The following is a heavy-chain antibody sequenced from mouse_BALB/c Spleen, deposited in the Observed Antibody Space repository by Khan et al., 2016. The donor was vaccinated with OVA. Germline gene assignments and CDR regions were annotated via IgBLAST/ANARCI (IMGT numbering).Heavy chain of an antibody. D-gene: IGHD1-1*01. J-gene: IGHJ3*01. V-gene: IGHV5-6*01. CDR3: ARLAYYYDSEGFAY. CDR1: GFTFSTYG. Sequence: EVELVESGGDLVKPEGSLKLSCAASGFTFSTYGMSWVRQTPDKRLEWVATISSGGSYTYYPDSVQGRFTIPRDNAKNTLYLQMSSLKYEDTAMFYCARLAYYYDSEGFAYWGQGTLVTVSA. CDR2: ISSGGSYT.